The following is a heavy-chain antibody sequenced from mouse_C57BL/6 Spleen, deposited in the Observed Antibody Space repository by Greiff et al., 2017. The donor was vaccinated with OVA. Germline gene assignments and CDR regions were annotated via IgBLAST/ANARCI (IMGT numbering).Heavy chain of an antibody. CDR2: IYPGNSDT. CDR1: GYTFTSYW. V-gene: IGHV1-5*01. J-gene: IGHJ3*01. CDR3: TREDLLLRSFAY. Sequence: EVQLQQSGTVLARPGASVKMSCKTSGYTFTSYWMHWVKQRPGQGLEWIGAIYPGNSDTSYNQKFKGKAKLTAVTSASTAYMELSSLTNEDSAVYYCTREDLLLRSFAYWGQGTLVTVSA. D-gene: IGHD1-1*01.